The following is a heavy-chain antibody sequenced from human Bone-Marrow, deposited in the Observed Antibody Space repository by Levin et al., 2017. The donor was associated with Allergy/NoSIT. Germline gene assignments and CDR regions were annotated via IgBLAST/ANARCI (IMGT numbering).Heavy chain of an antibody. J-gene: IGHJ4*02. Sequence: ASETLSLTCTVSGGSINSYYWSWIRQPPGRELEFIGYIYYTGRTNYNPSLKGRVSISMDTSNNQFSLNLSSVTAADTAVYYCARADGGYFDYWGQGTLVTVSS. CDR1: GGSINSYY. V-gene: IGHV4-59*01. CDR3: ARADGGYFDY. CDR2: IYYTGRT. D-gene: IGHD3-16*01.